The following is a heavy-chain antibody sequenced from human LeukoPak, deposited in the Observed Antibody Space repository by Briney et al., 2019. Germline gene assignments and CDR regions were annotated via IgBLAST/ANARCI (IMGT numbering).Heavy chain of an antibody. CDR2: ISWHGNKK. CDR1: GFTFSSHA. D-gene: IGHD1-26*01. J-gene: IGHJ4*02. CDR3: ARDLSRSYSVDY. Sequence: GGSLRLSCAASGFTFSSHAMHWVRQAPGKGLEWVAFISWHGNKKYCADSVEGRFTISRDSPKNTLFLQMNSLRAEDTAVYYCARDLSRSYSVDYWGQGTLVTVSS. V-gene: IGHV3-30*04.